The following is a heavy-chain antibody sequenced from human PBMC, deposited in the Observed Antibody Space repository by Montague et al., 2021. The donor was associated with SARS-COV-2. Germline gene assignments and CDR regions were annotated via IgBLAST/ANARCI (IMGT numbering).Heavy chain of an antibody. D-gene: IGHD2-15*01. CDR2: IFYTGSK. J-gene: IGHJ4*02. Sequence: SETLSLTCSVSGGSTSNYYWTWIRQSPGKGLQWNGYIFYTGSKKFNPSLKTRVSMSLDASKNHFSLRLSAVTAADTARYYCARAQNICFIANCVNYFDLWGLGALVTVSS. CDR1: GGSTSNYY. CDR3: ARAQNICFIANCVNYFDL. V-gene: IGHV4-59*01.